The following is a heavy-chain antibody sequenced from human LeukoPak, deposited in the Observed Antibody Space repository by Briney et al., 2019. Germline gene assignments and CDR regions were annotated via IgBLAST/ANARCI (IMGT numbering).Heavy chain of an antibody. CDR3: ARTPPGGYYYLFDY. CDR1: GYTFSNYG. V-gene: IGHV1-18*01. Sequence: ASVKVSCKSSGYTFSNYGITWVRQAPGQGLGWMGWISAYNGYKSYAQKVQGRVTMITDTSTSTAYMELRSLRSDDTAVYYCARTPPGGYYYLFDYWGQGTLVTVSS. J-gene: IGHJ4*02. CDR2: ISAYNGYK. D-gene: IGHD3-22*01.